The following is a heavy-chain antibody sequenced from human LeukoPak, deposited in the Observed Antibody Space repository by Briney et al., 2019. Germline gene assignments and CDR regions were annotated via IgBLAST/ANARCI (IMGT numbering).Heavy chain of an antibody. CDR2: ISWNSGSI. J-gene: IGHJ4*02. CDR1: GFTFDDYA. V-gene: IGHV3-9*01. Sequence: GGSLRLSCAASGFTFDDYARHWVRQAPGKGLEWVSGISWNSGSIGYADSVKGRFTISRDNAKNSLYLQMNSLRAEDTALYYCAKARGAYSSSLGPFDYWGQGTLVTVSS. D-gene: IGHD6-13*01. CDR3: AKARGAYSSSLGPFDY.